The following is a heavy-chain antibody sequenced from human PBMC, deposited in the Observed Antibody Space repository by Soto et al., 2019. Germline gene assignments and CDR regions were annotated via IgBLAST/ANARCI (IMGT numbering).Heavy chain of an antibody. J-gene: IGHJ6*02. Sequence: SVKVSCKASGGTFSSYAISWVRQAPGQGLEWMGGIIPIFGTANYAQKFQGRVTITADKSTSTAYMELGSLRSEDTAVYYCARGRRTGTTSAYYYGMDVWGQGTTVTVSS. D-gene: IGHD1-7*01. V-gene: IGHV1-69*06. CDR2: IIPIFGTA. CDR1: GGTFSSYA. CDR3: ARGRRTGTTSAYYYGMDV.